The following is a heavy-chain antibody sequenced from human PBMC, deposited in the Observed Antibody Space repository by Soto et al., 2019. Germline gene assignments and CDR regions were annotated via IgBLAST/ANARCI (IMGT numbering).Heavy chain of an antibody. CDR2: INIDGSTI. CDR3: ARVRNGDWYFDY. Sequence: EVQLVESGGGLVQPGGSLRLSCAASGFTFSSYWMHWVRQAPGQGLVWVSRINIDGSTISYADSVKGRFTISRDNAKNTLYLQMNSLRGEDAAVYYCARVRNGDWYFDYWGQGTLVTVSS. D-gene: IGHD4-17*01. J-gene: IGHJ4*02. CDR1: GFTFSSYW. V-gene: IGHV3-74*01.